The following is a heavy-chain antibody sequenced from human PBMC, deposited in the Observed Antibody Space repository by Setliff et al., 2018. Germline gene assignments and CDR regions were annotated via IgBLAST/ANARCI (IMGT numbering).Heavy chain of an antibody. CDR1: GGSISSGSDY. CDR3: ARKVYELIAGSHYYVDL. J-gene: IGHJ6*03. Sequence: ASETLSLTCSVSGGSISSGSDYWTWIRQPAGKGLEWIGHIYTSGSTNYNPSLKSRVTISVDASKNQLSLNLRSVTAADTAVYYCARKVYELIAGSHYYVDLWGKGTTVTVSS. V-gene: IGHV4-61*09. D-gene: IGHD3-10*01. CDR2: IYTSGST.